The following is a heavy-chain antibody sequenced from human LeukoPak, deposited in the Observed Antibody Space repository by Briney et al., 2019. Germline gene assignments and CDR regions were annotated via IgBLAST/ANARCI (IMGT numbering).Heavy chain of an antibody. CDR2: INTNTGNP. CDR1: GYTFTSYA. V-gene: IGHV7-4-1*02. J-gene: IGHJ6*03. Sequence: ASVKVSCKASGYTFTSYAMNWVRQAPGQGLEWMGWINTNTGNPTYAQGFTGRFVFSLDTSVSTAYLQISSLRSEDTAVYYCARDNPSSGWHLFDHYYYYMDVWGKGTTVTVSS. D-gene: IGHD6-19*01. CDR3: ARDNPSSGWHLFDHYYYYMDV.